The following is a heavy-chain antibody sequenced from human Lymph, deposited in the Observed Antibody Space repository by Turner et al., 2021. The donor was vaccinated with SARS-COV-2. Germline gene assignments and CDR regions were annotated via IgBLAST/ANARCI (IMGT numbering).Heavy chain of an antibody. V-gene: IGHV3-53*01. J-gene: IGHJ4*02. CDR2: IYSGGST. CDR1: DFTVSSNY. D-gene: IGHD4-17*01. Sequence: EVQLVESGGGLFQPGGSLSPPCPASDFTVSSNYMSWVRQAPGKGLGGVSIIYSGGSTYYADSVKGRFTISRDNSKNTLYHQMNSLRAEDTAVYYCARVLPYGDYFDYWGQGTLVTVSS. CDR3: ARVLPYGDYFDY.